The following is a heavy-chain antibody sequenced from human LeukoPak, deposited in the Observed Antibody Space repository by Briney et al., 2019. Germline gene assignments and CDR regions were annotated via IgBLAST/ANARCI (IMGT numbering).Heavy chain of an antibody. CDR1: GESFSHYY. CDR3: ARGAFHTSSVWFDP. D-gene: IGHD2-2*01. J-gene: IGHJ5*02. Sequence: PSETLSLTCAVSGESFSHYYWSWLRQTPGKGLEGKGEINHRGTTNYNPSLKSRVAISIDTSRNQFSLQVTSVTAADTAVFYCARGAFHTSSVWFDPWGQGTLVTVSS. V-gene: IGHV4-34*01. CDR2: INHRGTT.